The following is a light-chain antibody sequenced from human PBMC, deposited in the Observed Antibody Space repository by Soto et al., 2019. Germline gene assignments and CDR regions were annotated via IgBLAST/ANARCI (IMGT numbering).Light chain of an antibody. J-gene: IGKJ1*01. CDR1: QSIGIY. V-gene: IGKV1-39*01. CDR3: QQSDSTPWT. Sequence: DIQMTQSPSSLSASVGDRVTISCRASQSIGIYLNWYQQKPGKAPKFLIYAASYVQTGAPSRFSGSGSGTDFTLTITSLQPEDSATYYCQQSDSTPWTFGQGTKWIS. CDR2: AAS.